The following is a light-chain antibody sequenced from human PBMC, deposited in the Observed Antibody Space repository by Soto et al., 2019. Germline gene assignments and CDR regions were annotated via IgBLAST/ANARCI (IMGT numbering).Light chain of an antibody. V-gene: IGLV1-44*01. Sequence: QSVLTQPPSASRTPGQRVPRSCSGSSSNIGSSTVNWYQQLPGTAPKSLIYSNSQRPSGVPDRFSGSKSGTSASLAISGLQSEDEADYYCAAWDDTLTDYVFGTGTKVTVL. CDR3: AAWDDTLTDYV. CDR2: SNS. CDR1: SSNIGSST. J-gene: IGLJ1*01.